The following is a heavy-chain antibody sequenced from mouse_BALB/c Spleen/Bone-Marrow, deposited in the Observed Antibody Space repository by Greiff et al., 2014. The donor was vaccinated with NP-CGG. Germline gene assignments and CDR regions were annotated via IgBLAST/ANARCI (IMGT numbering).Heavy chain of an antibody. V-gene: IGHV1-5*01. Sequence: VQLQQSGTVLARPGASVKMSCKASGYSFTSYWMHWVKERPGQGLEWIGAIYPGNSDTSYNQKFKGKAKLTAVTSASTAYMELSSLTNEGSAVYYCARGLRWCFDVWGAGTTVSVSS. CDR1: GYSFTSYW. J-gene: IGHJ1*01. D-gene: IGHD1-1*01. CDR2: IYPGNSDT. CDR3: ARGLRWCFDV.